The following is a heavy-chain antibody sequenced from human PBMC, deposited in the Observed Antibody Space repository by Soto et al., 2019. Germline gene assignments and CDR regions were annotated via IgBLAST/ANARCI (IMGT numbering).Heavy chain of an antibody. Sequence: VGSLRLSCAASGFVFSDFQFNWVRQAPGGGLEWLSSITGTSAFTEYAESIEGRFTISRANPNKLLFLHMDNLRPEDTAVYYCARDNLAFQGAFDLWGQGTLVTVSS. V-gene: IGHV3-21*01. J-gene: IGHJ4*02. CDR1: GFVFSDFQ. CDR2: ITGTSAFT. D-gene: IGHD3-16*01. CDR3: ARDNLAFQGAFDL.